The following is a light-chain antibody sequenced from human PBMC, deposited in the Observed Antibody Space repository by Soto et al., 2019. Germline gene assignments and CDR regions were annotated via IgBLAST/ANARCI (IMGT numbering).Light chain of an antibody. CDR3: SSYTSSSTVI. J-gene: IGLJ2*01. Sequence: QSALTQPASVSESPGQSITISCTGTSSDIGGYNYVSWYQQHPGKAPKLMIYDVSNWPSGISNRFSGSRSGNTASLTISGLQAEDEADYYCSSYTSSSTVIFGGGTKLTVL. CDR1: SSDIGGYNY. V-gene: IGLV2-14*01. CDR2: DVS.